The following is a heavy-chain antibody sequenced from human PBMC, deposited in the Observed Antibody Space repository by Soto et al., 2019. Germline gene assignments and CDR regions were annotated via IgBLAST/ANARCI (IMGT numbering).Heavy chain of an antibody. J-gene: IGHJ4*02. CDR3: AREASGSGWWSEGSFES. V-gene: IGHV3-66*01. D-gene: IGHD6-19*01. CDR1: GFTVTASY. Sequence: EVQLVESGGCLVQPGGSLRLACAGSGFTVTASYMSWVRQAPGKGLEWVSRIYLSGSTYYADSVKGRITTSRDISKNTVVLEMNRRRVEDTAVYYCAREASGSGWWSEGSFESWGQGTLVTVSS. CDR2: IYLSGST.